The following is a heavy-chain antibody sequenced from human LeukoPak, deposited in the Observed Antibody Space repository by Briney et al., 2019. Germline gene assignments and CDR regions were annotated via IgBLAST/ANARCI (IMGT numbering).Heavy chain of an antibody. V-gene: IGHV1-69*04. D-gene: IGHD3-10*01. CDR3: ARVVRGVTPNYYYYGMDV. Sequence: SVKVSCKASGGTFSSYAISWVRQAPGQGLEWMGRIIPILGIANYAQKFQGRVTITADKSTSTAYMELSSLRSEDTAVYYCARVVRGVTPNYYYYGMDVWGQGTTVTVSS. J-gene: IGHJ6*02. CDR2: IIPILGIA. CDR1: GGTFSSYA.